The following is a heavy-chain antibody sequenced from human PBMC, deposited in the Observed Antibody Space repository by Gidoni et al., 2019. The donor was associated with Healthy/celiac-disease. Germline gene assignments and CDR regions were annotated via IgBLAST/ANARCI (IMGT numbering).Heavy chain of an antibody. D-gene: IGHD6-13*01. Sequence: QVQLQESGPGLVKPSETLSLTCTVSGGSISSYYWSWIRQPPGKGLEWIGYIYYSGSTNYNPSLKSRVTISVDTSKNQFSLKLSSVTAADTAVYYCARVFGIAAAGTGHYYYYYGMDVWGQGTTVTVSS. CDR2: IYYSGST. V-gene: IGHV4-59*01. J-gene: IGHJ6*02. CDR3: ARVFGIAAAGTGHYYYYYGMDV. CDR1: GGSISSYY.